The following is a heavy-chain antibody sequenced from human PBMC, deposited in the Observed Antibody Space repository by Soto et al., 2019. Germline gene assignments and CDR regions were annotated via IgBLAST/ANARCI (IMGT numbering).Heavy chain of an antibody. V-gene: IGHV3-30-3*01. CDR3: ARDHNWVYYDSSGYACLPDY. Sequence: QVQLVESGGGVVQPGRSLRLSCAASGFTFSSYAMHWVRQAPGKGLEWVAVISYDGSNKYYADSVKGRFTISRDNSKNTMYLQMNSLRAEDTAVYYCARDHNWVYYDSSGYACLPDYWGQGTLVTVSS. D-gene: IGHD3-22*01. J-gene: IGHJ4*02. CDR2: ISYDGSNK. CDR1: GFTFSSYA.